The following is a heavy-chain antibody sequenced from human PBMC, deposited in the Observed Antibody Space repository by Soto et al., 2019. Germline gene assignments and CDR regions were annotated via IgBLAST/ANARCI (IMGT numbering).Heavy chain of an antibody. V-gene: IGHV1-2*04. CDR2: INPNSGGT. Sequence: QVQLVQSGAEVKKPGASVKVSCKASGYTFTGYYMHWVRQAPGQGLEGMGWINPNSGGTNYAQKFQGWVTMTRDTSISTAYMELSRLRSDDTAVYYCARAEGDMTTVTTFDYWGQGTLVTVSS. J-gene: IGHJ4*02. CDR1: GYTFTGYY. CDR3: ARAEGDMTTVTTFDY. D-gene: IGHD4-17*01.